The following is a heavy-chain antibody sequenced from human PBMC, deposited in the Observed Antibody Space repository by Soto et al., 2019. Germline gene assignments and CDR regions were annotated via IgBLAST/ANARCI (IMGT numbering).Heavy chain of an antibody. J-gene: IGHJ4*02. CDR1: GCSISSSSYY. CDR2: IYYSGST. CDR3: ASSITIFGVVSFDY. D-gene: IGHD3-3*01. Sequence: SETLSPTCTVTGCSISSSSYYWGRIRQPPGKGLEWIGSIYYSGSTYYNPSLKSRVTISVDTSKNQFSLKLSSVTAADTAVYYCASSITIFGVVSFDYWGQGTLVTVSS. V-gene: IGHV4-39*01.